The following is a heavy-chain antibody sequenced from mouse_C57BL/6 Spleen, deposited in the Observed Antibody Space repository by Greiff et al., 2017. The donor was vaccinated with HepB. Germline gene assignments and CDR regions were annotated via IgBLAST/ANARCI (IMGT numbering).Heavy chain of an antibody. V-gene: IGHV1-18*01. CDR2: INPNNGGT. J-gene: IGHJ4*01. CDR3: ARRDYDYDTMDY. Sequence: EVQLQQSGPELVKPGASVKIPCKASGYTFTDYNMDWVKQSHGKSLEWIGDINPNNGGTIYNQKFKGKATLTVDKSSSTAYMELRSLTSEDTAVYYCARRDYDYDTMDYWGQGTSVTVSS. CDR1: GYTFTDYN. D-gene: IGHD2-4*01.